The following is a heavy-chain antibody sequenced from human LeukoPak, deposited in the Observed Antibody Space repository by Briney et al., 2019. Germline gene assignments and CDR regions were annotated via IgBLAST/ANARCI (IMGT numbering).Heavy chain of an antibody. D-gene: IGHD3-22*01. CDR1: GFTFSSYA. Sequence: GRSLRLSCAASGFTFSSYAMSWVRQAPGKGLEWVSAISGSGGSTYYADSVKGRFTISRGNSKSTLYLQMNSLRAEDTAVYYCAKGNYHDSSGYLYYFDYWGQGTLVTVFS. J-gene: IGHJ4*02. CDR2: ISGSGGST. V-gene: IGHV3-23*01. CDR3: AKGNYHDSSGYLYYFDY.